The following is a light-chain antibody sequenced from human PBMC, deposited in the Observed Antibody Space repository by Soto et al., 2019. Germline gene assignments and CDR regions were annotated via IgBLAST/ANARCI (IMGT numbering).Light chain of an antibody. CDR2: RTS. CDR3: HQTYAAMWT. Sequence: DIQMPQSPSTLSGSVGDRVAITCRASQSVRTYLNWYQQKPGKAPNLLIYRTSTLHSGVPSRFSGDRFGTDFTLTIRSRQPDDFAAFYFHQTYAAMWTFGQGTKVDIK. J-gene: IGKJ1*01. CDR1: QSVRTY. V-gene: IGKV1-39*01.